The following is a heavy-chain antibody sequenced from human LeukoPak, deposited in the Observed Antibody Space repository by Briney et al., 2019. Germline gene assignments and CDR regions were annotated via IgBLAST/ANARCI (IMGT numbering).Heavy chain of an antibody. J-gene: IGHJ4*02. CDR1: GYTFTGYY. CDR3: ARVWFGELFLGDY. D-gene: IGHD3-10*01. CDR2: INPNSGGT. V-gene: IGHV1-2*02. Sequence: ASVTVSCKASGYTFTGYYMHWVRQAPGQGLEGMGWINPNSGGTNYAQKFQGRVTITRDTSISTAYMALSRLRSDDTAVYYCARVWFGELFLGDYWGQGTLVTVSS.